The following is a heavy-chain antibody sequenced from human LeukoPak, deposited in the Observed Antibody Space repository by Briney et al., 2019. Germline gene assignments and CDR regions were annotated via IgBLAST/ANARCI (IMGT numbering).Heavy chain of an antibody. Sequence: ETLSLTCAVYGGSFSGHYWSWIRQTPGKGLEWIGEINHSGSTSYNPSLKSRVTISVDTSKNQFSLKLSSVTAADTAVYYCARRVPSGNYYYYFYYMDVWGKGTTATISS. D-gene: IGHD3-10*01. CDR2: INHSGST. CDR3: ARRVPSGNYYYYFYYMDV. V-gene: IGHV4-34*01. J-gene: IGHJ6*03. CDR1: GGSFSGHY.